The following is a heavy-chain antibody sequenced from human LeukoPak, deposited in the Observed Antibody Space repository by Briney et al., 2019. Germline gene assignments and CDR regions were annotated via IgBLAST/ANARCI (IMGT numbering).Heavy chain of an antibody. V-gene: IGHV3-30-3*01. D-gene: IGHD6-13*01. CDR2: ISYDGSNK. CDR1: GFTFSSYA. CDR3: ARGETTRIAAAGPFW. J-gene: IGHJ4*02. Sequence: GGSLRLSCAASGFTFSSYAMHWVRQAPGKGLEWVAVISYDGSNKYYADSVKGRFTISRDNSKNTLYLQMNSLRAEDTAVYYCARGETTRIAAAGPFWWGQGTLVTVSS.